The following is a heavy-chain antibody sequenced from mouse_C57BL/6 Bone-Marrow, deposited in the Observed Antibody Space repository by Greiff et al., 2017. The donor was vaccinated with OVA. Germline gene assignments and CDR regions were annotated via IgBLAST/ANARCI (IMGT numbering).Heavy chain of an antibody. CDR1: GFSLSTYGMG. V-gene: IGHV8-8*01. J-gene: IGHJ3*01. D-gene: IGHD4-1*01. CDR3: ARNWYLFAY. CDR2: IWWGDDK. Sequence: QVTLQESGPGILQPSQSLSLTCSFSGFSLSTYGMGVGWLRHPSGKGLVWLVHIWWGDDKYYNTALKSRLTISKDTSKNQLFLKITNVDTADTATYYCARNWYLFAYWGQGTLVTVSA.